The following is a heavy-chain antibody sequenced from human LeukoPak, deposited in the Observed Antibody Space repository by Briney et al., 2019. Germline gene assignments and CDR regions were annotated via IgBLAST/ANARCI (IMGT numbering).Heavy chain of an antibody. CDR3: ARGEVVTYFDY. CDR2: IIPIFGTA. D-gene: IGHD4-23*01. V-gene: IGHV1-69*13. J-gene: IGHJ4*02. CDR1: GGTFSSYA. Sequence: ASVKVSCKASGGTFSSYAISWVRQAPGQGLEWMGGIIPIFGTANYAQKFQGRVTITADEPTSTAYMELSSLRSEDTAVYYCARGEVVTYFDYWGPGTLVTVSS.